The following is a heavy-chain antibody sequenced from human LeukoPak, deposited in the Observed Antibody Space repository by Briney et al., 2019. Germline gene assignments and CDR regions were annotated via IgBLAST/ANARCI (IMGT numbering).Heavy chain of an antibody. J-gene: IGHJ4*02. CDR1: GGSISSSTYY. Sequence: SETLSLTCIVSGGSISSSTYYWGWIRQPPGKGLEWIGTIYYSGNTYYNPSLKSRVTISVDTSKNQFSLKLSSVTAADTAVYYCARRGDSSGWHTLDYWGQGTLVTVSS. CDR3: ARRGDSSGWHTLDY. D-gene: IGHD6-19*01. CDR2: IYYSGNT. V-gene: IGHV4-39*01.